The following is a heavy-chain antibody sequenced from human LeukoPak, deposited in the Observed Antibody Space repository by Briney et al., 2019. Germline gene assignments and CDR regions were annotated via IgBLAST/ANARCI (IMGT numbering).Heavy chain of an antibody. CDR2: INPNSGGT. Sequence: ASVKVSCKASGYTFTGYYMHWVRQAPGQGLEWMGWINPNSGGTNYAQKFQGRVTMTRDTSISTAYMELSRLRSDDTAVYYCARDRYEPFGSCRNGHYYGMDVWGQGTTVTVSS. CDR3: ARDRYEPFGSCRNGHYYGMDV. J-gene: IGHJ6*02. V-gene: IGHV1-2*02. D-gene: IGHD3-10*01. CDR1: GYTFTGYY.